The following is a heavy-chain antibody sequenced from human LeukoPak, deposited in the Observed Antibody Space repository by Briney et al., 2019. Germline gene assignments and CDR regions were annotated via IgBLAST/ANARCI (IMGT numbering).Heavy chain of an antibody. CDR1: GGSFSGYY. CDR3: ARLSPLLCLEWLPSDYFNY. CDR2: INHSGST. V-gene: IGHV4-34*01. Sequence: SETLSHTCAVYGGSFSGYYWSWIRQPPGKGLEWIGEINHSGSTNYNPSLKSRVTISVDTSKNQFYLKLSSVTAADTAVYYCARLSPLLCLEWLPSDYFNYWGQGTLVTVSS. D-gene: IGHD3-3*01. J-gene: IGHJ4*02.